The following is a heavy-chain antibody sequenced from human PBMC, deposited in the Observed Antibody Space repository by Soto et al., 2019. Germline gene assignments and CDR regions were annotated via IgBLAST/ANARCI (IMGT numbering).Heavy chain of an antibody. CDR2: INPSGGST. V-gene: IGHV1-46*01. CDR3: TRVDYGGNSGSPYFDY. Sequence: ASVNVSCKPSGYTLTSYYIHWVRHAPGQGLEWMGIINPSGGSTSYAQKFQGRVTMTRDTSTSTVYMELSSLRSEDTAVYYCTRVDYGGNSGSPYFDYWGQGTLVTVSS. D-gene: IGHD4-17*01. CDR1: GYTLTSYY. J-gene: IGHJ4*02.